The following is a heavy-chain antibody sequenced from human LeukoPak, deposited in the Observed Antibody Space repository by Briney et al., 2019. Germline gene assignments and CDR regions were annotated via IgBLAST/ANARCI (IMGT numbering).Heavy chain of an antibody. CDR3: ARDRGGGGWFDP. Sequence: SETLSLTCTVSGGSISSGGYYWSWIRQHPGKGLEWIGYIYYSGSTYYNPSLKSRVTISVDTSKNQFSLKLSSVTAADTAVYYWARDRGGGGWFDPWGQGTLVTVSS. CDR2: IYYSGST. D-gene: IGHD2-15*01. V-gene: IGHV4-31*03. J-gene: IGHJ5*02. CDR1: GGSISSGGYY.